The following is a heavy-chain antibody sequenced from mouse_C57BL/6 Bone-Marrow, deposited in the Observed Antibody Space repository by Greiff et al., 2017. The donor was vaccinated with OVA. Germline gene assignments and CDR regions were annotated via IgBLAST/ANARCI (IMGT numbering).Heavy chain of an antibody. V-gene: IGHV3-1*01. CDR3: AREDYDYDGYFDV. CDR1: GYSITSGYD. CDR2: ISYSGST. J-gene: IGHJ1*03. D-gene: IGHD2-4*01. Sequence: EVQLQQSGPGMVKPSQSLSLTCTVTGYSITSGYDWHWIRHFPGNKLEWMGYISYSGSTNYNPSLKSRISITHDTSKNHFFLKLNSVTTEDTATYYCAREDYDYDGYFDVWGTGTTVTVSS.